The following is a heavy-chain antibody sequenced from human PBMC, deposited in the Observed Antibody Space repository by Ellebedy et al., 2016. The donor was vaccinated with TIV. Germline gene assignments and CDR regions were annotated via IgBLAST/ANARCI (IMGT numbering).Heavy chain of an antibody. CDR1: GGSISGSSYY. J-gene: IGHJ2*01. CDR2: IFDTGIA. CDR3: ARSLLIFSFDKCYFDL. D-gene: IGHD3/OR15-3a*01. V-gene: IGHV4-39*01. Sequence: SETLSLTCTVSGGSISGSSYYWGWIRQPPGKGLEWIGNIFDTGIAYYNPSLKSRVSIFVDTSKHQFSLKLVSVTAADTAVYYCARSLLIFSFDKCYFDLWGRGTLVTVSS.